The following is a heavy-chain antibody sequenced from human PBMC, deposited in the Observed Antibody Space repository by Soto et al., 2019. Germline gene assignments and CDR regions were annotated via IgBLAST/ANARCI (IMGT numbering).Heavy chain of an antibody. Sequence: ETLSLTCTVSGGSISTYYWSWIRQPPGKGLEWIGYIYHSGSTYYDPSLKSRVTISVDTSKNQFSLKLNSVTAADTAVYYCARESAGSGKNNWFDPWGQGTLVTVSS. D-gene: IGHD3-10*01. CDR2: IYHSGST. CDR1: GGSISTYY. CDR3: ARESAGSGKNNWFDP. J-gene: IGHJ5*02. V-gene: IGHV4-59*01.